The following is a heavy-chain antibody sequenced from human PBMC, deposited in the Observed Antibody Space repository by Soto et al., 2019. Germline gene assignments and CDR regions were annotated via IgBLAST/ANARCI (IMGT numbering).Heavy chain of an antibody. V-gene: IGHV1-8*01. Sequence: ASVKVSCKASGYLFTISDINWVRQATGQGLEWMGWLNPTTGNTGYAQNFQGRVTMTGNTSISTAYMELNSLRSEDTAVYYCARTSGYYSLYYCGQGALVTVSS. J-gene: IGHJ4*02. CDR3: ARTSGYYSLYY. D-gene: IGHD3-22*01. CDR2: LNPTTGNT. CDR1: GYLFTISD.